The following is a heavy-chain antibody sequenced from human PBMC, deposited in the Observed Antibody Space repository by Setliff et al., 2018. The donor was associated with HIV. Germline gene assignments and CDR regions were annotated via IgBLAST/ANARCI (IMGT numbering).Heavy chain of an antibody. V-gene: IGHV3-48*02. Sequence: PGGSLRLSCAASGFTFSIYNMNWVRQAPGKGLEWVSYISTSGSTIYYADSVKGRFTISRDNGKKSLYLQMDSLRDEDTAVYYCATPGGDFGPYYSYGMDVWGQGTTVTVSS. D-gene: IGHD2-21*02. J-gene: IGHJ6*02. CDR1: GFTFSIYN. CDR2: ISTSGSTI. CDR3: ATPGGDFGPYYSYGMDV.